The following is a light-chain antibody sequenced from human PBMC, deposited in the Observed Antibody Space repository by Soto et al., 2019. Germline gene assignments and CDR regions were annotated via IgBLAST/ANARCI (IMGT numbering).Light chain of an antibody. CDR3: QKYSSVPV. CDR2: AAS. CDR1: QGIRNF. J-gene: IGKJ3*01. Sequence: DIQMTQSPTSLSASVGDRVTITRRASQGIRNFVAWYQQKPGKAPKLLIYAASTLQSGVPSRFSGSGSGTDFTLTINSLQPEDVATYSCQKYSSVPVFGPGTKVEIK. V-gene: IGKV1-27*01.